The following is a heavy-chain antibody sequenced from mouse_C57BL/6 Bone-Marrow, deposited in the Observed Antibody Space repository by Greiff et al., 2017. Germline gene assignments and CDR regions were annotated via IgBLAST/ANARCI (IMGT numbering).Heavy chain of an antibody. Sequence: QVQLQQPGAELVRPGTSVKLSCKASGYTFTSYWMHWVKQRPGQGLEWIGVIDPSDSYTNYNQKFKGKATLTVDTSTSTAYMQLSSLTSEDSAYFYCAQLRSYYFDYWGQGTTLTVSS. J-gene: IGHJ2*01. CDR3: AQLRSYYFDY. V-gene: IGHV1-59*01. CDR2: IDPSDSYT. D-gene: IGHD1-1*01. CDR1: GYTFTSYW.